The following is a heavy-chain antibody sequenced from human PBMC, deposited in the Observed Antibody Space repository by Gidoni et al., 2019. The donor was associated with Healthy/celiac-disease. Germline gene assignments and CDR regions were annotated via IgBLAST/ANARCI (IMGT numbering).Heavy chain of an antibody. Sequence: EVQLVESGGGLVKPGRSLRLSCTASGFTFGDYAMSWFRQDPGKGLEWVGFIRSKAYGGTTEYAASVKGRFTISRDDSKSIAYLQMNSLKTEDTAVYYCTADSGYYAYYFDYWGQGTLVTVSS. CDR2: IRSKAYGGTT. CDR1: GFTFGDYA. V-gene: IGHV3-49*05. J-gene: IGHJ4*02. CDR3: TADSGYYAYYFDY. D-gene: IGHD3-22*01.